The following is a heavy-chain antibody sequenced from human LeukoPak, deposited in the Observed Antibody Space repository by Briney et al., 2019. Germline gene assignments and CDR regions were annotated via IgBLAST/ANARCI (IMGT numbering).Heavy chain of an antibody. Sequence: GGSLRLSCAASGFTFSSYTINWVRQAPGKGLEWVSSVSGNSNYIYYADSVKGRFTISRDSAKSSLYLQMNSLRAEDTAVYYCARDCSITSCYVPMIQWGQGTLVTVSS. D-gene: IGHD2-2*01. CDR2: VSGNSNYI. CDR3: ARDCSITSCYVPMIQ. CDR1: GFTFSSYT. J-gene: IGHJ4*02. V-gene: IGHV3-21*01.